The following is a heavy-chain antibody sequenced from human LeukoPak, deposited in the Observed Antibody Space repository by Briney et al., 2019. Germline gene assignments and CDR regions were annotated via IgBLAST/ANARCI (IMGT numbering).Heavy chain of an antibody. CDR1: GFTFSSYW. D-gene: IGHD1-26*01. J-gene: IGHJ4*02. Sequence: PGGSLRLSCAASGFTFSSYWMSWARQAPGKGLEWVANIKQDGSEKYYVDSVKGRFTISRDNAKNSLYLQMNSLRAEDTAVYYCARDRTRGIVGATPAYFDYWGQGTLVTVSS. CDR2: IKQDGSEK. V-gene: IGHV3-7*01. CDR3: ARDRTRGIVGATPAYFDY.